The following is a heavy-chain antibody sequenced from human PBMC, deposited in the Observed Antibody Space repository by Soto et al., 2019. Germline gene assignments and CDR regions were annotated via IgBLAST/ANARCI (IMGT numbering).Heavy chain of an antibody. CDR3: ARGDYYDIHDY. CDR2: INAGNGNT. V-gene: IGHV1-3*01. Sequence: QVQLVQSGAEVKKPGASVKDSCKASGYIFTNYAIHWVRQAPGQRLEWMGWINAGNGNTKYSQKFQGRVTITRDTSASTAYMELSSLRSEDTAVYYCARGDYYDIHDYWGQGTLVTVSS. J-gene: IGHJ4*02. CDR1: GYIFTNYA. D-gene: IGHD3-22*01.